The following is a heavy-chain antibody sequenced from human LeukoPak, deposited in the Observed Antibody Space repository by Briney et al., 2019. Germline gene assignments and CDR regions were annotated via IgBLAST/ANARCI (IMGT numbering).Heavy chain of an antibody. D-gene: IGHD3-22*01. CDR1: GYTFTGYY. CDR2: INTNSGGT. CDR3: AVNYYDSSGYFYFDY. Sequence: ASVKVSCKASGYTFTGYYMHWIRHAPGQGLAWMGWINTNSGGTNSAQKFQGRVTMTRDTSISTAYMELSRLRSDDTAVYYCAVNYYDSSGYFYFDYWGQGTLVTVSS. V-gene: IGHV1-2*02. J-gene: IGHJ4*02.